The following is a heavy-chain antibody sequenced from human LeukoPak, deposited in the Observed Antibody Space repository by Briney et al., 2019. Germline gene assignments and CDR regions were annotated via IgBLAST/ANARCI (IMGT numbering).Heavy chain of an antibody. J-gene: IGHJ4*02. V-gene: IGHV3-30*18. CDR3: AKAQLPRHELVNFYFDY. CDR2: VLFDSNNL. D-gene: IGHD2-2*01. CDR1: GFTFSTYG. Sequence: PGGSLRLSCAASGFTFSTYGMHWVRQAPGKGLEWVAVVLFDSNNLYYGDREEGRFTIPRHNYNNTLYLQMNSLRGEETAVYYCAKAQLPRHELVNFYFDYWGQGTLVTVSS.